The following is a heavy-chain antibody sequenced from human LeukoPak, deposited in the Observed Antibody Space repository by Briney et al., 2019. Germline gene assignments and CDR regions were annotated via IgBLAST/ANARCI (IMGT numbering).Heavy chain of an antibody. CDR1: GFTFSNYW. V-gene: IGHV3-7*01. J-gene: IGHJ4*02. D-gene: IGHD3-9*01. CDR3: VREESTG. Sequence: GGSLRLSCAASGFTFSNYWMTWGRQAPGKGLEWVANIKKDGSEKNYVDSVKGRFTISRDNANNSLYLQMNSLRAEDTAVYYCVREESTGWGQGTLVTVSS. CDR2: IKKDGSEK.